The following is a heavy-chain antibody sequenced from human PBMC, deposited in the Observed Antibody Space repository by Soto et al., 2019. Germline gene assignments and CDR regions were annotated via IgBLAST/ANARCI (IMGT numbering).Heavy chain of an antibody. CDR2: INPDNGNT. J-gene: IGHJ5*02. CDR1: GYTFTRYT. V-gene: IGHV1-3*01. Sequence: ASVKVSCKASGYTFTRYTMNWVRQAPGQRLEWMGWINPDNGNTKSSQKFQDRVIITRDTSTSTAYMELRSLRSDDTAVYYCARDRSGHGFDPWGQGTLVTVSS. CDR3: ARDRSGHGFDP.